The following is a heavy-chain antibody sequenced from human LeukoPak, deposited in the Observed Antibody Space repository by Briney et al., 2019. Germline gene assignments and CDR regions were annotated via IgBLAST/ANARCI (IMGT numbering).Heavy chain of an antibody. CDR2: ISGSGGST. Sequence: QPGGSLRLSCAASGFTFSSYAMSWVRQAPGKGLEWVSAISGSGGSTYYADSVKGRFTISRDDSKNKLYLQMNSLRAEDTAVYYCAKDPSYYDSSGYYWNYFDYWGQGTLVTVSS. D-gene: IGHD3-22*01. V-gene: IGHV3-23*01. J-gene: IGHJ4*02. CDR3: AKDPSYYDSSGYYWNYFDY. CDR1: GFTFSSYA.